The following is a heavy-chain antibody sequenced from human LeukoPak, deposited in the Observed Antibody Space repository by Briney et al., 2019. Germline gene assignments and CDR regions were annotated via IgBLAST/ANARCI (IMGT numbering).Heavy chain of an antibody. J-gene: IGHJ3*02. Sequence: PGGSLRLSCAASGFTFSSYGMHWVRQAPGKGLEWVAVMSYDGSNKYYADSVKGRFTISRDNSKNTLYLQVNSLRAEDTAVYYCAKDYYASGTYYNPPNAFDIWGQGTMVTVSS. D-gene: IGHD3-10*01. CDR2: MSYDGSNK. V-gene: IGHV3-30*18. CDR1: GFTFSSYG. CDR3: AKDYYASGTYYNPPNAFDI.